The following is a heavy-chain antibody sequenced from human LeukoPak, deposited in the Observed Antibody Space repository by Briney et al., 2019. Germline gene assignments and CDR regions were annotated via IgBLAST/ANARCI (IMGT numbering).Heavy chain of an antibody. CDR2: IYYSGST. D-gene: IGHD5-18*01. CDR1: GGSISSGGYY. V-gene: IGHV4-61*08. CDR3: ARRGYSYAFFDY. J-gene: IGHJ4*02. Sequence: PSETLSLTCTVSGGSISSGGYYWSWIRQPPGKGLEWIGYIYYSGSTNYNPSLKSRVTISVDTSKNQFSLKLSSVAAADTAVYYCARRGYSYAFFDYWGQGTLVTVSS.